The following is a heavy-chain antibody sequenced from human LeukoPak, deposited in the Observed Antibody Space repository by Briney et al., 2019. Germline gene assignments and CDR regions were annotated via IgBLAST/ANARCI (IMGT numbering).Heavy chain of an antibody. CDR2: IYSGGST. V-gene: IGHV3-66*01. CDR3: ATALDY. J-gene: IGHJ4*02. CDR1: GFTFSSYS. Sequence: QSGGSLRLSCAASGFTFSSYSMNWVRQAPGKGLEWVSVIYSGGSTYYADSVKGRFTISRDNSKNTLYLQMNSLRAEDTAVYYCATALDYWGQGTLVTVSS.